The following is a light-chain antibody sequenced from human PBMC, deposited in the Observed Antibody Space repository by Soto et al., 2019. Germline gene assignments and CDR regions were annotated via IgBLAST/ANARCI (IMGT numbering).Light chain of an antibody. J-gene: IGLJ1*01. CDR2: EGT. CDR1: SSDVGSYNL. Sequence: QSVLTQPASVSASPGQSITIPCTGTSSDVGSYNLVSWFQQHPGKVPKLLIYEGTKRPSGLSDRFSGSKSGTTASQTISGLQAEDEAHYYCYSYAGENLYVFGTGTKVTVL. V-gene: IGLV2-23*01. CDR3: YSYAGENLYV.